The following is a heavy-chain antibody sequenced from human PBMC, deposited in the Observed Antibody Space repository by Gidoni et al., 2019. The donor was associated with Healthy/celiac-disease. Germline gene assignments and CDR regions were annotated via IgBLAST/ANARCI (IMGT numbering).Heavy chain of an antibody. V-gene: IGHV3-30*18. D-gene: IGHD2-15*01. Sequence: QVQLVESGGGVVQPGRSLRLSCAASGFTFRSYGMHWVRQAPGKGLEWVAVISYDGSKKYYADSVKGRFTITRDNSKNTLYLQMNSLRAEDTAVYYCAKDAVEGLVVPPWAYFDYWGQGTLVTVSS. J-gene: IGHJ4*02. CDR3: AKDAVEGLVVPPWAYFDY. CDR1: GFTFRSYG. CDR2: ISYDGSKK.